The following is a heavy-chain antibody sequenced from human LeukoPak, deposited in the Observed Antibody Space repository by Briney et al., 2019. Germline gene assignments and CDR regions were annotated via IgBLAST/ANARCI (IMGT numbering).Heavy chain of an antibody. CDR3: AKDIRAIAVAGGFDY. CDR1: GFTFDDYT. J-gene: IGHJ4*02. Sequence: GGSLRLSCAASGFTFDDYTMHWVRQAPGKGLEWVSLISWDGGSTYYADSVKGRFTISRDNSKNSLYLQMNSLRAEDTALYYCAKDIRAIAVAGGFDYWGQGTLVTVSS. D-gene: IGHD6-19*01. CDR2: ISWDGGST. V-gene: IGHV3-43*01.